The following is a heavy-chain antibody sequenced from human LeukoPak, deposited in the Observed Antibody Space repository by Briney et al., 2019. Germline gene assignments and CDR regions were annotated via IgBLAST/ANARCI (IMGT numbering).Heavy chain of an antibody. CDR2: ISGTSRST. CDR3: VRLYDDYTNGHFDS. D-gene: IGHD4-11*01. Sequence: GGSLRLSCAASGFTFSSYAMSWVRQAQGKGLEWVSAISGTSRSTYYADSVKGRFTISRHNAKNSLYLQLNSLRAEDTAVYYCVRLYDDYTNGHFDSWGQGTLVTVSS. J-gene: IGHJ4*02. CDR1: GFTFSSYA. V-gene: IGHV3-23*01.